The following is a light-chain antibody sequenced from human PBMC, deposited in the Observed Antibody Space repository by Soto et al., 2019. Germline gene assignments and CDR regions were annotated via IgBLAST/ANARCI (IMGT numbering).Light chain of an antibody. V-gene: IGKV3-15*01. CDR1: QSVSSN. Sequence: EIVMTQSPATLSFSPGEIATLSCRASQSVSSNLAWYQQKPGQAPRLLIYGASTRATGLQDRFSGSGSGTEFTLTISSLQSEDFAVYYCQQYNNWPLTFGQGTRLEIK. J-gene: IGKJ5*01. CDR3: QQYNNWPLT. CDR2: GAS.